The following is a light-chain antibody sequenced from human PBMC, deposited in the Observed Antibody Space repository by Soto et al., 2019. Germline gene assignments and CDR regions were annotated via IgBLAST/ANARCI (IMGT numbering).Light chain of an antibody. CDR2: AAS. Sequence: AIRMTQSPSSFSASTGDRVTITCRASQGISSYLAWYQQKPGKAPKLLIYAASTLQSGVPSRFSGSGSGTDFPLTISCLQAEEFATYYCQQYYSYPYTFGQGTKLEIK. J-gene: IGKJ2*01. CDR3: QQYYSYPYT. V-gene: IGKV1-8*01. CDR1: QGISSY.